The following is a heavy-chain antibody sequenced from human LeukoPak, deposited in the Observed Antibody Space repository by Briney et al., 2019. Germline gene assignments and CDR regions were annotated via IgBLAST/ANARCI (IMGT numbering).Heavy chain of an antibody. D-gene: IGHD6-13*01. V-gene: IGHV3-21*01. CDR2: ISSTRSYI. CDR1: GFTFSNYN. CDR3: ARAGGYSSSWHPGAFDY. J-gene: IGHJ4*02. Sequence: PGGSLRLSCAASGFTFSNYNMNWVRQAPGKGLEWVSPISSTRSYIYYADSVKGRFTISRDNAKNSLYLQMNSLRAEDTAVYYCARAGGYSSSWHPGAFDYWGQGTLVTVSS.